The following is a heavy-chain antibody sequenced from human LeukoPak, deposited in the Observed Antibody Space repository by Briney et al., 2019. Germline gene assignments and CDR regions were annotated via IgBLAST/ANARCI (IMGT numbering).Heavy chain of an antibody. CDR1: GGSISSYY. CDR3: ARALRPPSSYFDY. J-gene: IGHJ4*02. V-gene: IGHV4-59*01. CDR2: IYYSGST. Sequence: PSETLSLTCTVSGGSISSYYWSWIRQPPGKGLEWIGYIYYSGSTNYNPSLKSRVTISVDTSKNQFSLKLSSVTAADTAVYYCARALRPPSSYFDYWGQGTLVTVSS. D-gene: IGHD4-17*01.